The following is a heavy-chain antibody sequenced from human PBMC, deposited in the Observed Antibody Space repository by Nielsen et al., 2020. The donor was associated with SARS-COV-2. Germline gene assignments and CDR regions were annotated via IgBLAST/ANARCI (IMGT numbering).Heavy chain of an antibody. D-gene: IGHD3-9*01. CDR3: ARGGEYYDILTGYRPPDY. J-gene: IGHJ4*02. CDR2: IYYSGST. CDR1: GGSVNTHAW. V-gene: IGHV4-30-4*01. Sequence: SETLSLTCAVFGGSVNTHAWWSWVRQAPGQGLEWIGYIYYSGSTYYNPSLKSRVTISVDTSKNQFSLKLSSVTAADTAVYYCARGGEYYDILTGYRPPDYWGQGTLVTVSS.